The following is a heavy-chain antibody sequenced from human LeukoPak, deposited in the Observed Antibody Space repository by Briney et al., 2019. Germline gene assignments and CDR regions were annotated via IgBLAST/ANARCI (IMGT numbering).Heavy chain of an antibody. CDR3: ARAWIDVVVPATFDY. CDR1: GGSISSGDYH. CDR2: IYYSGST. V-gene: IGHV4-30-4*01. D-gene: IGHD2-2*01. Sequence: SETLSLTCTVSGGSISSGDYHWSWIRQPPGKGLEWIGYIYYSGSTYYNPSLKSRVTISVDTSKNQFSLKLSSVTAADTAVYYCARAWIDVVVPATFDYWGQGTLVTVSS. J-gene: IGHJ4*02.